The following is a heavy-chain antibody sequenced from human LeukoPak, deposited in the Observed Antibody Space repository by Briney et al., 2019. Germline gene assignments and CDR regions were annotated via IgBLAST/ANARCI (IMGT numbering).Heavy chain of an antibody. J-gene: IGHJ3*02. CDR3: ARGLYYYGSGSFFGI. Sequence: SETLSLTCTVSGGSISSSNFYWGWIRQPPGKGLEWIGSIYYSGSTSYNPSLKSRVTISEDTSKNQFSLKLSSVTAADTAVYYCARGLYYYGSGSFFGIWGQGTMVTVSS. V-gene: IGHV4-39*01. D-gene: IGHD3-10*01. CDR2: IYYSGST. CDR1: GGSISSSNFY.